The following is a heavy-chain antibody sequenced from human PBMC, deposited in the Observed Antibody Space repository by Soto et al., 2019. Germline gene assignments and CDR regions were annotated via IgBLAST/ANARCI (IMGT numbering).Heavy chain of an antibody. Sequence: GASVKVSCKASGYTFTIYAMHWVRQAPGQRLEWMGWINAGNGNTKYSQKFQGRVTITRDTSASTAYMELSSLRSEDTAVYYCARVVNYYGSGGYYNADWFDPWGQGTLVTVSS. CDR2: INAGNGNT. J-gene: IGHJ5*02. CDR3: ARVVNYYGSGGYYNADWFDP. V-gene: IGHV1-3*01. D-gene: IGHD3-10*01. CDR1: GYTFTIYA.